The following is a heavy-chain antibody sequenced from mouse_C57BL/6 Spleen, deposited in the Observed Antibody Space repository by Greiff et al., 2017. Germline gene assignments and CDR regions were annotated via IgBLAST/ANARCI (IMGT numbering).Heavy chain of an antibody. CDR3: ARKDSSGYYAMDY. Sequence: QVQLQQPGAELVRPGTSVKLSCKASGYTFTSYWMHWVKPRPGQGLEWIGVIDPSDSYTNYNQKFKGKATLTVDTYSSTAYMQLSSLTSEDSAVYYCARKDSSGYYAMDYWGQGTSVTVSS. CDR2: IDPSDSYT. V-gene: IGHV1-59*01. CDR1: GYTFTSYW. J-gene: IGHJ4*01. D-gene: IGHD3-2*02.